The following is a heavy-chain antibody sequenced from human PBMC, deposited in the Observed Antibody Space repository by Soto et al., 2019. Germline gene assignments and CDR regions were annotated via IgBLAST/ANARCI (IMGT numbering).Heavy chain of an antibody. D-gene: IGHD3-9*01. CDR3: TRHATDDDILTGYYFDD. Sequence: GEALKISCKAIGYSFTSYKIAWVRQMPGKGLEWMGIIYPGDSDTRYSPSFQGQVTISVDKSISTAYLQWNSLEASDTATYYCTRHATDDDILTGYYFDDCGQGTPVTVSS. CDR1: GYSFTSYK. V-gene: IGHV5-51*01. J-gene: IGHJ4*02. CDR2: IYPGDSDT.